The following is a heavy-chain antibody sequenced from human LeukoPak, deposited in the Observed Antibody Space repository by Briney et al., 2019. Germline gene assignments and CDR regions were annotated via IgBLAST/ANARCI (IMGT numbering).Heavy chain of an antibody. Sequence: ASVKVSCKASGYTFTGYYMHWVRQAPGQGLEWMGWISPNSGGTNYAQKFQGRVTMTRDTSISTAYMELSRLRSDDTAVYYCARDGIMVRGVKGYYYYGMDVWGQGTTVTVSS. D-gene: IGHD3-10*01. V-gene: IGHV1-2*02. CDR2: ISPNSGGT. J-gene: IGHJ6*02. CDR3: ARDGIMVRGVKGYYYYGMDV. CDR1: GYTFTGYY.